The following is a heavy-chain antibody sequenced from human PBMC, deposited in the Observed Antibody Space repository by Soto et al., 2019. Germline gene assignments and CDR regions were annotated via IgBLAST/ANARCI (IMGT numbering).Heavy chain of an antibody. J-gene: IGHJ5*02. CDR2: IHYGGTT. CDR3: PRESGLGSFDWFHA. D-gene: IGHD3-10*01. V-gene: IGHV4-30-4*01. CDR1: GASLRFRDNY. Sequence: SVTLSLTWTVAGASLRFRDNYCSAIWQLPGRGLEWIGHIHYGGTTYYSPSFKSRGILSVDTYKSQFSLNLTSATAADTAVYFCPRESGLGSFDWFHAWGQGT.